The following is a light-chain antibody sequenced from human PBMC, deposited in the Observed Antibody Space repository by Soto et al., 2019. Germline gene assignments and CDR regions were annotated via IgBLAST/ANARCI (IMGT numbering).Light chain of an antibody. V-gene: IGKV3D-15*03. CDR3: QQQNNCHPWT. J-gene: IGKJ1*01. CDR2: ATS. Sequence: EVGMSQSPATLSVTTGERATLSCRASQSVSSSLAWYQQKPGQAPKLLIFATSSRATGVPTRFSGSGSGTDLALTIIILQSEDYAVDYCQQQNNCHPWTFGQGTKVDIK. CDR1: QSVSSS.